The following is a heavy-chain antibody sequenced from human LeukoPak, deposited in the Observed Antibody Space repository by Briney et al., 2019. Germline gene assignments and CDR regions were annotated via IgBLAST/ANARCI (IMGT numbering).Heavy chain of an antibody. V-gene: IGHV1-2*02. Sequence: ASVKVSCKASGYTVTDFYLHWLRQAPGQCLEFMAWIHPHSGATFYAPAFEGRVSMTTDTSVNTAYLEVNRLTSNDTAVYYCAKGVARRSNFWYHRFDPWGQGTLVTVSS. CDR3: AKGVARRSNFWYHRFDP. CDR1: GYTVTDFY. CDR2: IHPHSGAT. D-gene: IGHD6-13*01. J-gene: IGHJ5*02.